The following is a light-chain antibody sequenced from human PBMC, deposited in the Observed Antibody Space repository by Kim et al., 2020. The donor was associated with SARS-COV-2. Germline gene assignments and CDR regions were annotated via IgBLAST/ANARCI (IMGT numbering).Light chain of an antibody. V-gene: IGLV8-61*01. CDR2: NTN. CDR1: SASVSTSHY. CDR3: VLYMSSEVWV. Sequence: QAVVTQEPSFSVSPGGTVTLTCGLNSASVSTSHYPSWCQQTPGQPPRTLIYNTNTRSSGVPDRFSGSILGNKAALTITGAQADDESDYYCVLYMSSEVWVFGGGTQLTVL. J-gene: IGLJ3*02.